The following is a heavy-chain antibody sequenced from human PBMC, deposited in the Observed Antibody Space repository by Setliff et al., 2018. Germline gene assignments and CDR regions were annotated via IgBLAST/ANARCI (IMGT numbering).Heavy chain of an antibody. CDR1: GGSISDNGYF. D-gene: IGHD1-26*01. V-gene: IGHV4-39*07. CDR2: IYFGGNT. Sequence: SETLSLTCTVPGGSISDNGYFWGWVRQPPGKGLEWIGNIYFGGNTYFNPSFKSRVTMSIDTSNSQFSLKLSSVTAVDTAIYYCARDASASDGRNAFDIWGQGTMVTV. J-gene: IGHJ3*02. CDR3: ARDASASDGRNAFDI.